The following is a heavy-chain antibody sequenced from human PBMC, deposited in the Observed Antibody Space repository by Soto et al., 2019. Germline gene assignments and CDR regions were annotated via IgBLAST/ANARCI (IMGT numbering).Heavy chain of an antibody. D-gene: IGHD5-12*01. CDR1: GFTMSTYS. CDR3: SKWSGYGDL. Sequence: EMQLFESGGGLVQPGGSLRLSCAASGFTMSTYSVTWVRQAPGKGLEWVSGISVTPGITFYADSVKGRFTISRDSSKNAVYLQMNSLRAEDTAMYFCSKWSGYGDLWGQGTLVTVSS. CDR2: ISVTPGIT. V-gene: IGHV3-23*01. J-gene: IGHJ4*02.